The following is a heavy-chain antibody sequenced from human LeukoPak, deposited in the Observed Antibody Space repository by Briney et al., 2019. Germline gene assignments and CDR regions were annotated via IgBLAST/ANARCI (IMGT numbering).Heavy chain of an antibody. Sequence: PGGSLRLSCAASGFTFSSYGMHRVRQAPGKGLEWVAVIWYDGSNKYYADSVKGRFTISRDNSKNTLYLQMNSLRAEDTAVYYCARDHDYSNYQHYFDYWGQGTLVTVSS. J-gene: IGHJ4*02. CDR1: GFTFSSYG. V-gene: IGHV3-33*01. CDR2: IWYDGSNK. CDR3: ARDHDYSNYQHYFDY. D-gene: IGHD4-11*01.